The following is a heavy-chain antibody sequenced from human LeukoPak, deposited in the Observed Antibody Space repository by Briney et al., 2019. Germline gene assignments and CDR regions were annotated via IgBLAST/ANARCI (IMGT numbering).Heavy chain of an antibody. V-gene: IGHV3-23*01. CDR2: ISGSGGST. CDR3: AKDTVVYGSGYNWFDP. D-gene: IGHD3-10*01. Sequence: GGSLRLSCVASGFTFSNYPMSWARQAPGKGLEWVSGISGSGGSTYYADSVKGRFTISRDDSKNTLYLHMNSLRAEDTAIYYCAKDTVVYGSGYNWFDPWGQGTLVTVSS. J-gene: IGHJ5*02. CDR1: GFTFSNYP.